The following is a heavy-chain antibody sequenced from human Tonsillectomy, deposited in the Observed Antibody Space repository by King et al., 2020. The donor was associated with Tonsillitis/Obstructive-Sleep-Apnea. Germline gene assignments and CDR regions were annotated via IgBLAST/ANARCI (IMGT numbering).Heavy chain of an antibody. CDR1: GFTFSSYA. CDR2: ISGSGGST. J-gene: IGHJ6*03. Sequence: VQLVESGGGLVQPGGSLRLSCAASGFTFSSYAMSWVRQAPGKGLEWVSAISGSGGSTYYADSVKGRFTISRDNSKNTLYLQMNSLRAEDTAVYYCAKDRTPGKYYYYYMDVWGKGTTVTVSS. V-gene: IGHV3-23*04. CDR3: AKDRTPGKYYYYYMDV.